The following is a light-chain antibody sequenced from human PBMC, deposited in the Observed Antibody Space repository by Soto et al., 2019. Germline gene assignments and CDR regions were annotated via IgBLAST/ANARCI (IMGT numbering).Light chain of an antibody. CDR2: DAS. Sequence: DIQMTQSPSSLSASVGDSVTISCRASQSISRDLTWYQQKPGKAPSLLIFDASTLQPGVTPRFSGSGSGTDFTLIINNLQPEDSATYFCQQTYSTPWTFGRGTKVEIK. CDR1: QSISRD. CDR3: QQTYSTPWT. J-gene: IGKJ1*01. V-gene: IGKV1-39*01.